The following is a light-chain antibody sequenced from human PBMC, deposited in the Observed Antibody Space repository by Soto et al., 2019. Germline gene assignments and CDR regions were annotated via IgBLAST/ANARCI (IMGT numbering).Light chain of an antibody. V-gene: IGLV2-14*01. J-gene: IGLJ1*01. CDR2: DVS. CDR3: SSYTSSSTYA. CDR1: SSDVGAYNY. Sequence: SALTQPASVSGSPGQSITISCTGTSSDVGAYNYVSWYQQHPGKAPKLMIHDVSNRPSGVSNRFSGSKSGNTASLTISGLQAEDEADYYCSSYTSSSTYAFGTGTKVTV.